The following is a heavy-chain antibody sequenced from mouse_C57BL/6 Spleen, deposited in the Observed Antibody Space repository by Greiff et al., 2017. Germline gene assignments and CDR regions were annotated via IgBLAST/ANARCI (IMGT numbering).Heavy chain of an antibody. Sequence: EVKLMESGGGLVKPGGSLKLSCAASGFTFSDYGMHWVRQAPEKGLEWVAYISSGSSTIYYADTVKGRFTISRDNAKNPLFLQMTSLRSDDTSMYYCARGVLRFNWYFDVWGTGTTVTVSS. CDR2: ISSGSSTI. J-gene: IGHJ1*03. D-gene: IGHD1-1*01. CDR3: ARGVLRFNWYFDV. CDR1: GFTFSDYG. V-gene: IGHV5-17*01.